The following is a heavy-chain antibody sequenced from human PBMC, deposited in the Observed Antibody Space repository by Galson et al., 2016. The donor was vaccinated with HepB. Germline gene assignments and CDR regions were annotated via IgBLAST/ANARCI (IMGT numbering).Heavy chain of an antibody. CDR3: ARGDIDY. D-gene: IGHD3-16*01. CDR2: INPRDGTT. Sequence: SVKVSCKASGYTFTRQYMHWVRQAPGQGLEWVGVINPRDGTTTYTQKFQGRVAMSRDTSTTTVYMELSSLTSGDTAIYYCARGDIDYWGQGTLVTVSS. J-gene: IGHJ4*02. CDR1: GYTFTRQY. V-gene: IGHV1-46*01.